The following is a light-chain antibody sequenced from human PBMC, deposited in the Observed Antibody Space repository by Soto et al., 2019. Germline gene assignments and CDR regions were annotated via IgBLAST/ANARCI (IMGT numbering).Light chain of an antibody. Sequence: EIVLTQSPSTLSFSPCERATLSFRASQSVSSYLAWYQQKPGQAPRLLIYDASNRATGIPARFSGSGSGTDFTLTISSLEPEDFAVYYCQQRSNWPRLTFGGGTKVDIK. CDR2: DAS. V-gene: IGKV3-11*01. J-gene: IGKJ4*01. CDR1: QSVSSY. CDR3: QQRSNWPRLT.